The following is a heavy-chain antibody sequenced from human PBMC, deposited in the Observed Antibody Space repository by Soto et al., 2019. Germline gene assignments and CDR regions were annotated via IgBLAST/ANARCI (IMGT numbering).Heavy chain of an antibody. Sequence: SETLSLTCTVSGGSVSSGSYYWSWIRHPPGKGLEWIGYIYYSGSTNYNPSLKSRVTISVDTSKNQFSLKLSSVTAADTAVYYCARVPKLGYCSSTSCLHYGMDVWGQGTTVTVSS. V-gene: IGHV4-61*01. CDR2: IYYSGST. CDR1: GGSVSSGSYY. D-gene: IGHD2-2*01. J-gene: IGHJ6*02. CDR3: ARVPKLGYCSSTSCLHYGMDV.